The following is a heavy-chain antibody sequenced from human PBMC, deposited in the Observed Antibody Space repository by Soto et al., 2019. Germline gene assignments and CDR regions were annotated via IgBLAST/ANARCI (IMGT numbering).Heavy chain of an antibody. CDR3: ARPTKPTRGLDY. CDR1: GGSFSGYY. J-gene: IGHJ4*02. Sequence: SETLSLTCAVYGGSFSGYYCSWIRQPPGKGLEWIGEINHSGSTNYNPSLKSRVTISVDTSKNQFSLKLSSVTAADTAVYYCARPTKPTRGLDYWGQGTLVTVSS. V-gene: IGHV4-34*01. CDR2: INHSGST. D-gene: IGHD1-1*01.